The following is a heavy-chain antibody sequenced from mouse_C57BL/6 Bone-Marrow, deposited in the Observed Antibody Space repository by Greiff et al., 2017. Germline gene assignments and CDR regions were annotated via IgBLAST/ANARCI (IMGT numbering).Heavy chain of an antibody. CDR3: ARSDYYGSSYRY. D-gene: IGHD1-1*01. Sequence: VQLQQPGAELVMPGASVKLSCKASGYTFTSYWMHWVKQRPGQGLEWIGEIDPSDSYTNYNQKFKGKSTLTVDKSSSTAYMQLSSLTSEDSAVYYCARSDYYGSSYRYWGQGTTLTVSS. V-gene: IGHV1-69*01. CDR2: IDPSDSYT. J-gene: IGHJ2*01. CDR1: GYTFTSYW.